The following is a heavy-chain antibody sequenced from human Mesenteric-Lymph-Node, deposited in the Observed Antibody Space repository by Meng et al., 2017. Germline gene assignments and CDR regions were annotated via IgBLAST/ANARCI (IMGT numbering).Heavy chain of an antibody. D-gene: IGHD6-19*01. CDR1: GGSFSGYY. CDR2: INHSGST. Sequence: QVQLQQWGAGLLKPSETLSLTCAVYGGSFSGYYWSWIRQPPEKGLEWIGEINHSGSTNYNPSLKSRVTVSVDTSMNQFSLKLSSVTAADTAVYYCARVGQWLPIDYWGQGTLVTASS. CDR3: ARVGQWLPIDY. V-gene: IGHV4-34*01. J-gene: IGHJ4*02.